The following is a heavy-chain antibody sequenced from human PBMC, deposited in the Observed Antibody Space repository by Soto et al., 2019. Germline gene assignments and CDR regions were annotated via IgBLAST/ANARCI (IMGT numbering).Heavy chain of an antibody. V-gene: IGHV3-30*03. CDR2: MSYDGSDT. J-gene: IGHJ4*02. D-gene: IGHD3-10*02. CDR3: TIVRVADSALDH. Sequence: PWWSLRLSCVGSVFIFSNNGMHWFRQTPGKGLEWVAFMSYDGSDTFYADSVKGRFTISRDNSKNTLFLHMSNLRAEDTAMYYCTIVRVADSALDHWGQGTLVTVSS. CDR1: VFIFSNNG.